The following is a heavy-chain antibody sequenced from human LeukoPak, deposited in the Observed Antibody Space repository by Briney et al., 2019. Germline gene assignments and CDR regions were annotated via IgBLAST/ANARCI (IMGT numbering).Heavy chain of an antibody. CDR1: GGSISSYY. V-gene: IGHV4-59*01. Sequence: SETLSLTCTVSGGSISSYYWNWIRQPPGKGLEWIGYIYYSGSTNYNPSLKSRVTISVDTSKNQFSLKLSSVTAADTAVYYCARGSFYDSWTVYYFDYWGQGTLVTVSS. CDR2: IYYSGST. D-gene: IGHD2/OR15-2a*01. J-gene: IGHJ4*02. CDR3: ARGSFYDSWTVYYFDY.